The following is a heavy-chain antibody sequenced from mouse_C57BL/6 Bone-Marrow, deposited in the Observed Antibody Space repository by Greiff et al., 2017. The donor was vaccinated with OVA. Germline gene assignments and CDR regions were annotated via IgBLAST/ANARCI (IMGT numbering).Heavy chain of an antibody. CDR3: AASSYYEYGGAWFAY. CDR2: IYPRDGST. V-gene: IGHV1-85*01. D-gene: IGHD2-4*01. J-gene: IGHJ3*01. Sequence: QVQLKQSGPELVKPGASVKLSCKASGYTFTSYAINWVKQRPGQGLEWIGWIYPRDGSTKYNEKFKGKATLTVDTSSSTAYMELHSLTSEDSAVYFCAASSYYEYGGAWFAYWGQGTLVTVSA. CDR1: GYTFTSYA.